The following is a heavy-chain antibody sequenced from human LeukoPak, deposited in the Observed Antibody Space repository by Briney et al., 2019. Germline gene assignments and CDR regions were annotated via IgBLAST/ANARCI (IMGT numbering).Heavy chain of an antibody. V-gene: IGHV3-48*01. J-gene: IGHJ4*02. CDR2: ISTTSAM. Sequence: GGSLRLSCAASGFTFSTYGIYWVRQAPGKGLEWVSYISTTSAMYYADSVKGRFTISRDNARDSLYLQMNSLRAEDTAVYYCAKQIGYCTTSSCYVLLDYWGQGSLVTVSS. CDR1: GFTFSTYG. D-gene: IGHD2-2*03. CDR3: AKQIGYCTTSSCYVLLDY.